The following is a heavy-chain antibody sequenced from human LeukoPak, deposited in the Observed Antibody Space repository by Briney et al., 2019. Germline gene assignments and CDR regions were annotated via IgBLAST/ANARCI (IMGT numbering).Heavy chain of an antibody. D-gene: IGHD5-24*01. CDR3: ARFRDGRYYYMDV. Sequence: ASVKVSCKASGGTLSSYAISWVRQAPGQGLEWMGGIIPIFGTANYAQKFQGRVTITTDESTSTAYMELSSLRSEDTAVYYCARFRDGRYYYMDVWGKGTTVTVSS. CDR1: GGTLSSYA. V-gene: IGHV1-69*05. CDR2: IIPIFGTA. J-gene: IGHJ6*03.